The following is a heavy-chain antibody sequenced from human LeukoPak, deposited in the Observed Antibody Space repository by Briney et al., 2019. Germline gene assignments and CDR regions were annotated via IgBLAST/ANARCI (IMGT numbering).Heavy chain of an antibody. CDR3: ARGDGAFDI. V-gene: IGHV1-8*03. J-gene: IGHJ3*02. CDR2: MNPNSGNT. CDR1: GYTFTSYY. Sequence: ASVKVSCKASGYTFTSYYMHWVRQATGQGLEWMGWMNPNSGNTGYAQKFQGRVTITRNTSISTAHMELSSLRSEDTAVYYCARGDGAFDIWGQGTMVTVSS.